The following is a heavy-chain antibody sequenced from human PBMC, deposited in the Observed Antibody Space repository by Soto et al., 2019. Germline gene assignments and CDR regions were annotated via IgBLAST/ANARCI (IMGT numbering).Heavy chain of an antibody. J-gene: IGHJ6*02. CDR1: GYSFTDYH. CDR3: SRGHSTDCSNGVCSFFYNHEMDV. V-gene: IGHV1-2*04. Sequence: QVQLVQSGAEVKKPGASVRVSCKASGYSFTDYHIHWVRQAPGQGLEWLGRINPKSGGTSTAQKFQGWVTMTRDMSISTGYIELTRLRSDDTAVYFCSRGHSTDCSNGVCSFFYNHEMDVWGQGTTVTVSS. CDR2: INPKSGGT. D-gene: IGHD2-8*01.